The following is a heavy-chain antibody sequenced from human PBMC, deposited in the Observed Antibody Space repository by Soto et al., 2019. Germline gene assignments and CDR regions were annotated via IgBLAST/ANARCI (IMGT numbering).Heavy chain of an antibody. CDR3: ARESEDLTSNFDY. J-gene: IGHJ4*02. CDR1: GFTFTRYS. CDR2: ISSTTNYI. Sequence: GGSLRLSCAASGFTFTRYSMNSVRQAPGKGLEWVSSISSTTNYIYYGDSMKGRFTISRDNAKNSLYLEMDSLRAEDTAVYYCARESEDLTSNFDYWGQGTLVTVS. V-gene: IGHV3-21*06.